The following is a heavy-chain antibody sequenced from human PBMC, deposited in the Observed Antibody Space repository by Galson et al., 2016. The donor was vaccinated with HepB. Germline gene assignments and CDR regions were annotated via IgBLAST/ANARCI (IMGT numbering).Heavy chain of an antibody. J-gene: IGHJ4*02. D-gene: IGHD5-12*01. CDR2: VYRSGST. CDR3: AGEGLRSNFDY. Sequence: LSLTCAVSGASIDSTNWWSWARQSPGKGLEWIGEVYRSGSTTYNPSLKSRLIISVDMSKNQFSLKLSSVTAADTAVYYCAGEGLRSNFDYWGQGILVTVSS. CDR1: GASIDSTNW. V-gene: IGHV4-4*02.